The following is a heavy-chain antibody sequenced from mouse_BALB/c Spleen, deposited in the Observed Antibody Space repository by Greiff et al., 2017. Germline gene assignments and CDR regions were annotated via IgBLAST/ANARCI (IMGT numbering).Heavy chain of an antibody. CDR3: ARSPYPYYAMDY. CDR2: IDPANGNT. CDR1: GFNIKDTY. J-gene: IGHJ4*01. Sequence: VHVKQSGAELVKPGASVKLSCTASGFNIKDTYMHWVKQRPEQGLEWIGRIDPANGNTKYDPKFQGKATITADTSSNTAYLQLSSLTSEDTAVYYCARSPYPYYAMDYWGQGTSVTVSS. V-gene: IGHV14-3*02.